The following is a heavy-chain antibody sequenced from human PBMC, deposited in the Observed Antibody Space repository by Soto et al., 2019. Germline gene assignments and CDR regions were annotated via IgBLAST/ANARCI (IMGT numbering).Heavy chain of an antibody. CDR2: ISGSGGST. D-gene: IGHD3-10*01. CDR3: AKSYYGSGPPVDGMDV. V-gene: IGHV3-23*01. CDR1: GFTFSSYA. Sequence: EVQLLESGGCLVQPGGSLRLSCAASGFTFSSYAMSWVRQAPGHGLEWVSSISGSGGSTYYAASVKGRFTMSRDNPKKTLYTKMNSLRAEDTAVYYCAKSYYGSGPPVDGMDVWGQGTTVTVSS. J-gene: IGHJ6*02.